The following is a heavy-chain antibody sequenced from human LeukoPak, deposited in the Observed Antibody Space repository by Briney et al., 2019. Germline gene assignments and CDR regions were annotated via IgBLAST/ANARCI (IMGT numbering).Heavy chain of an antibody. CDR1: GGSISSYY. Sequence: KPSETLSLTCTGSGGSISSYYWSWIRQPPGKGLEWIGYIYYSGSANYNPSLKSPVTISVDTSKNQFSLKLSSVTAADTAVYYCARSTYGSGAYWYFDLWGRGTLVTVSS. V-gene: IGHV4-59*01. CDR3: ARSTYGSGAYWYFDL. D-gene: IGHD3-10*01. J-gene: IGHJ2*01. CDR2: IYYSGSA.